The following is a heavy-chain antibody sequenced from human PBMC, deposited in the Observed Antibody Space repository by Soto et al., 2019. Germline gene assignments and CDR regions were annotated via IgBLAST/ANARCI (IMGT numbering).Heavy chain of an antibody. Sequence: EVQLLEAGGGLVHPGGSLRLSCADYGFNFRNYGMSWVRQAPGKGLEWLSSIVGIGDTAYYADSVRGRFTISRDNSKNTLYLQLNDLGAEETAIYYCAKDYDYGDSLPFDYWGQGTLVTVSS. D-gene: IGHD4-17*01. CDR2: IVGIGDTA. CDR1: GFNFRNYG. CDR3: AKDYDYGDSLPFDY. J-gene: IGHJ4*02. V-gene: IGHV3-23*01.